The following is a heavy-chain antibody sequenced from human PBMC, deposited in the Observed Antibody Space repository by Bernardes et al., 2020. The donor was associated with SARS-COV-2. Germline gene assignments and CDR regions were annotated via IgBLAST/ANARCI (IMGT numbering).Heavy chain of an antibody. CDR1: GFTFSSYA. CDR2: ISGGGGST. Sequence: GVLILSCSASGFTFSSYAMSWVRQAPGKGLEWVSAISGGGGSTFYAASVKGRFTISRHNAENSLGLHMSSLRVDDTAVYYCAKSLGGDRSVIAAKYQYGMDVWGQGTTVTVSS. CDR3: AKSLGGDRSVIAAKYQYGMDV. V-gene: IGHV3-23*01. J-gene: IGHJ6*02. D-gene: IGHD5-18*01.